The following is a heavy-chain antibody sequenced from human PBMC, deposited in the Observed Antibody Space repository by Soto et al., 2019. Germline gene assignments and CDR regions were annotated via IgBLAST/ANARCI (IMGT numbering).Heavy chain of an antibody. CDR3: ARDRTSAAYYYEFQH. CDR1: GFTFSSYA. CDR2: ISYDGSNK. Sequence: VQLVESGGGVVQPGRSLRLSCAASGFTFSSYAMHWVRQAPGKGLEWVAVISYDGSNKYYADSVKGRFTISRDNSKNTLYLQMNSLRAEDTAVYYCARDRTSAAYYYEFQHWGQGTLVTVSS. D-gene: IGHD3-22*01. J-gene: IGHJ1*01. V-gene: IGHV3-30-3*01.